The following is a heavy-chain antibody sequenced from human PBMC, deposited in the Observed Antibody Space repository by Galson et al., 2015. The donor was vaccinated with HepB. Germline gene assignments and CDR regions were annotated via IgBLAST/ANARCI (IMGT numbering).Heavy chain of an antibody. CDR3: ARGGSVVRFFDWFLDY. J-gene: IGHJ4*02. Sequence: SVKVSCKASGYTFTNYGISWVRQAPGQGLEWMGWISAYNGNTNYAQKLQGRVTMTTETSTRTAYMELRSLRSDDTAVYYCARGGSVVRFFDWFLDYWGQGTLVTVSS. CDR2: ISAYNGNT. D-gene: IGHD3-9*01. V-gene: IGHV1-18*01. CDR1: GYTFTNYG.